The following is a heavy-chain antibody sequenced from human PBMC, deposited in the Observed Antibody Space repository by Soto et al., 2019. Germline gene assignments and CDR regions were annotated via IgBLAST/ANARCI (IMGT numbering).Heavy chain of an antibody. CDR2: ISRDGGTK. V-gene: IGHV3-30*03. CDR3: RGEVASVY. D-gene: IGHD2-21*01. J-gene: IGHJ4*02. Sequence: QVQLVESGGGVVQPGRSLILSCAVSGFTVNTYGMHWVRQAPGKGLGWVAVISRDGGTKFYADSVKGRFTISRANSRNKLFLEMNSLRGDDMAVYYCRGEVASVYWGQGTLVTMSS. CDR1: GFTVNTYG.